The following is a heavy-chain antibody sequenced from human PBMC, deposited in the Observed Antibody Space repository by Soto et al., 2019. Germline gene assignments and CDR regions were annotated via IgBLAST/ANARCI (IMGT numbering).Heavy chain of an antibody. CDR2: ISYDGSNK. D-gene: IGHD5-18*01. CDR3: AKDRSSPYRTFDY. CDR1: GFTFSSYG. Sequence: QVQLVESGGGVVQPGRSLRLSCAASGFTFSSYGMHWVRQAPGKGLEWVAVISYDGSNKYYADSVKGRFTISRDNSKNTLYLQMNSLRAEDTAVYYCAKDRSSPYRTFDYWCQGTLVTVSS. J-gene: IGHJ4*02. V-gene: IGHV3-30*18.